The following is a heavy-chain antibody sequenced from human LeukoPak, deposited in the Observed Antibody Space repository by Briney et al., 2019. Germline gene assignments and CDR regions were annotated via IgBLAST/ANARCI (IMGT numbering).Heavy chain of an antibody. Sequence: ASVKVSCKASGYRFTDYNMHWVRQAPGRGSEWMGWINANSGGINYAQRFQGRVTMTRDTSISTAYMELIGLRSDDTAVYYCAKSDCGGDCYDNWFGPWGQGTLVTVSS. CDR3: AKSDCGGDCYDNWFGP. CDR1: GYRFTDYN. D-gene: IGHD2-21*02. V-gene: IGHV1-2*02. J-gene: IGHJ5*02. CDR2: INANSGGI.